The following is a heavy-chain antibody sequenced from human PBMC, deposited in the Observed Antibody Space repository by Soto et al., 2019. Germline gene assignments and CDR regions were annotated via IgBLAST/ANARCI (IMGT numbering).Heavy chain of an antibody. D-gene: IGHD3-16*01. J-gene: IGHJ3*02. Sequence: GASVKVSCKASGYTFTSYYMRWVRQAPGQGLEWMGIINPSGGSTSYAQKFQGRVTMTRDTSTSTVYMELSSLRTEDTAVYYCVKDGGTLPNVVNYPFDIWGQGTKVTVSS. V-gene: IGHV1-46*03. CDR2: INPSGGST. CDR3: VKDGGTLPNVVNYPFDI. CDR1: GYTFTSYY.